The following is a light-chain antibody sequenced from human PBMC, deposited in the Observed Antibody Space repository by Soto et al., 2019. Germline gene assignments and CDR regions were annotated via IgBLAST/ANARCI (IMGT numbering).Light chain of an antibody. CDR3: QQYGSSPVA. CDR2: GAS. J-gene: IGKJ1*01. Sequence: SVLTQSPGTLSLSPGERATLSYRARQSVSSSYLAWFQQKPGQAPRLLIYGASSRATGIPDRFSGSGSGADFTLTISRLEPEDFAVYYCQQYGSSPVAFGQGTKVDIK. CDR1: QSVSSSY. V-gene: IGKV3-20*01.